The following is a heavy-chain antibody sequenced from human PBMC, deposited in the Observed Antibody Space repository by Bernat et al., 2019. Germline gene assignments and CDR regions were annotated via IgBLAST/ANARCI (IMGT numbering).Heavy chain of an antibody. Sequence: EVQLLESGGGLVQPGGSLRLSCAASGFTFSSYAMSWVRQAPGKGLEWVSAISGSGGSTYYADSVKGRFTISRDNSKNTLYLQMNSLRAEDTAVYYCAKGPAPHYYGSVSQIDYWGQGTLVTVSS. J-gene: IGHJ4*02. CDR1: GFTFSSYA. CDR2: ISGSGGST. V-gene: IGHV3-23*01. CDR3: AKGPAPHYYGSVSQIDY. D-gene: IGHD3-10*01.